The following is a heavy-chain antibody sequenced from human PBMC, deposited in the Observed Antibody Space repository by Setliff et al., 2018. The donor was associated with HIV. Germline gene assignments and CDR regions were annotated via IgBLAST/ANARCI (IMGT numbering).Heavy chain of an antibody. CDR3: AREGNYFDY. CDR2: VYYSGST. D-gene: IGHD3-10*01. CDR1: GGSITSNDHF. Sequence: PSETLSLTCTVSGGSITSNDHFWAWVRQSPGKGLEWIGSVYYSGSTFQNPSLKSRVTLSVDASKDQFFLNLRSVTAAETAVYYCAREGNYFDYWGQGTLVTVSS. V-gene: IGHV4-39*02. J-gene: IGHJ4*02.